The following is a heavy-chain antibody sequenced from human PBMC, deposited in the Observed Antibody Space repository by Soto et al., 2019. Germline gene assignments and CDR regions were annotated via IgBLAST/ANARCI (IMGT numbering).Heavy chain of an antibody. CDR1: GFTFSSYG. V-gene: IGHV3-33*01. CDR2: IWYDGSNK. CDR3: ARDSSWGNDAFDI. Sequence: GGSLRLSCAASGFTFSSYGMHWVRQAPGKGLEWVAVIWYDGSNKYYADSVKGRFTISRDNSKNTLYLQMNSLRAEDTAVYYCARDSSWGNDAFDIWGQGTMVTVSS. D-gene: IGHD6-13*01. J-gene: IGHJ3*02.